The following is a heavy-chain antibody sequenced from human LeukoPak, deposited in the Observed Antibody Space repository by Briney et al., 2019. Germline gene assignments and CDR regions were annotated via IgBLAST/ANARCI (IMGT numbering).Heavy chain of an antibody. CDR1: GFTFGDYV. D-gene: IGHD3-9*01. CDR2: IRSKDYGGTT. J-gene: IGHJ4*02. V-gene: IGHV3-49*03. CDR3: AREHDINPPPFDY. Sequence: GGSLRLSCTGSGFTFGDYVLGWFRQSPGKGLEWVSFIRSKDYGGTTEYAASVKGRFTISRDDSKRIAYLQMSSLKIDDAAVYYCAREHDINPPPFDYWGQGTLVTVSS.